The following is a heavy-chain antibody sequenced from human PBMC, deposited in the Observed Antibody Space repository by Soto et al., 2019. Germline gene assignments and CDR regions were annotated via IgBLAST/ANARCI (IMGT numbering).Heavy chain of an antibody. J-gene: IGHJ5*02. CDR2: IYHSGST. CDR3: ARERPDGARLDP. CDR1: GGSISSGDYY. Sequence: QVQLQESGPGLVKPSQTLSLTCTVSGGSISSGDYYWSWIRQPPGKGLEWIGYIYHSGSTYYNPSLKSRVTISVDTSKTPFSLKLSSVTAADTAVYYCARERPDGARLDPWGQGTLVTVSS. V-gene: IGHV4-30-4*01. D-gene: IGHD6-6*01.